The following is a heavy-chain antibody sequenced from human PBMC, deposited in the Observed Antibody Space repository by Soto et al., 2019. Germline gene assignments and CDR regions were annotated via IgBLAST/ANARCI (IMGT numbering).Heavy chain of an antibody. CDR1: GYTFTGYD. CDR3: ARGKSPRYCSGGSCSIFDY. D-gene: IGHD2-15*01. J-gene: IGHJ4*02. Sequence: VKVSCKASGYTFTGYDINWVRQATGQGLEWMGWMNPNSGNTGYAQKFQGRVTMTRNTSISTAYMELSSLRSEDTAVYYCARGKSPRYCSGGSCSIFDYWGQGALVTVSS. CDR2: MNPNSGNT. V-gene: IGHV1-8*01.